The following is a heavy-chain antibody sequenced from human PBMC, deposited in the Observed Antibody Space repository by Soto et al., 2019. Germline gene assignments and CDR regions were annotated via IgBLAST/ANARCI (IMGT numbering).Heavy chain of an antibody. CDR1: GYTFTSYG. Sequence: ASVKVSCKASGYTFTSYGISWVRQAPGQGLEWMGWISAYNGNTNYAQKLQGRVTMTTDTSTSTAYMELRSLRSDDTAVYYCARAPLRFGYNYYGMDVWGQGTTVTVSS. CDR3: ARAPLRFGYNYYGMDV. V-gene: IGHV1-18*01. CDR2: ISAYNGNT. J-gene: IGHJ6*02. D-gene: IGHD3-3*01.